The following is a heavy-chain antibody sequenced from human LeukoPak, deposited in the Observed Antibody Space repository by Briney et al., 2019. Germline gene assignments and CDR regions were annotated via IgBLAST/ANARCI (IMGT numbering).Heavy chain of an antibody. D-gene: IGHD3-22*01. V-gene: IGHV1-2*02. Sequence: ASVTVSCKASGYSFTGYSIHWVRQAPGQGLEWMGCIDPNSGDTKYAQKFQGRVSMPRDTSTRTAYMELSRLRSDDTAVYFCARSGSTGYSLDYWGQGTLVTVSS. CDR1: GYSFTGYS. J-gene: IGHJ4*02. CDR2: IDPNSGDT. CDR3: ARSGSTGYSLDY.